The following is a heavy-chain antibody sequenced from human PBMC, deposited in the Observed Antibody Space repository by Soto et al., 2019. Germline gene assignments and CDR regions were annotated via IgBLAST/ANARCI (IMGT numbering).Heavy chain of an antibody. Sequence: GESLKVSCKGSGYSFTSYWIGWVRQMPGKGLEWMGIIYPGDSDTRYSPSFQGQVTISADKSISTAYLQWSSLKASDTAMYYCASFTYYYDSIDAFDIWGQGTMVTVSS. D-gene: IGHD3-22*01. CDR3: ASFTYYYDSIDAFDI. J-gene: IGHJ3*02. V-gene: IGHV5-51*01. CDR2: IYPGDSDT. CDR1: GYSFTSYW.